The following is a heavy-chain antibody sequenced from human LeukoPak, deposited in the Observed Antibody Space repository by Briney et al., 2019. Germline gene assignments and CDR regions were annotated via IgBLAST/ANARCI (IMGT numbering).Heavy chain of an antibody. CDR3: ARHLGDQGLLVVSPTFFDY. J-gene: IGHJ4*02. V-gene: IGHV4-39*01. Sequence: PSETLSLTYTVSGGSISSYYWGWIRQPPGKGLEWIGSIYYSGSTYYNPSLKSRVTISVDTSKNQFSLKLSSVTAADTAVYYCARHLGDQGLLVVSPTFFDYWGQGTLVTVSS. CDR2: IYYSGST. CDR1: GGSISSYY. D-gene: IGHD2-8*02.